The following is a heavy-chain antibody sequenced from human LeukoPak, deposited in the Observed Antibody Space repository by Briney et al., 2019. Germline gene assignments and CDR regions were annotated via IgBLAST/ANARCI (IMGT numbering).Heavy chain of an antibody. CDR1: GGSISSSSYY. J-gene: IGHJ5*02. D-gene: IGHD4-17*01. CDR2: IYYSGST. Sequence: PSETLSLTCAVSGGSISSSSYYWGWIRQPPGKGLEWIGSIYYSGSTYYNPSLKSRVTISVDTSKNQFSLKLSSVTAADTAVYYCARYAHYGDYGAWFDPWGQGTLVTVSS. V-gene: IGHV4-39*01. CDR3: ARYAHYGDYGAWFDP.